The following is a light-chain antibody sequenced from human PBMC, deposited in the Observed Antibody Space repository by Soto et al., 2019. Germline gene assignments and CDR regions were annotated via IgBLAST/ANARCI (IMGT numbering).Light chain of an antibody. CDR2: DVT. J-gene: IGLJ3*02. V-gene: IGLV2-11*01. CDR3: CSYAGSYTWV. CDR1: SSDIGDSNY. Sequence: QSALTQPRSVSGSPGQSVTISCTGTSSDIGDSNYVSWYQQHPGKAPKLMIYDVTKRPSGVPDRFSGSKSGNTASLTISGLQSEDEADYYCCSYAGSYTWVLGGGTKLTVL.